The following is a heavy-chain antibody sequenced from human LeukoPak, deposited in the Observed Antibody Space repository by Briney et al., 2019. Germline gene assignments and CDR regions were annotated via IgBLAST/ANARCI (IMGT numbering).Heavy chain of an antibody. Sequence: SETLSLTCTVSGGSISSSSYYWGWIRQPPGKGLEWIGSIYYSGSTYYNPSLKSRVTISVDTSKNQFSLKLSSVTAADTAVYYCARVYAVAQYYFDYWGQGTLVTVSS. D-gene: IGHD6-19*01. CDR2: IYYSGST. CDR1: GGSISSSSYY. V-gene: IGHV4-39*07. CDR3: ARVYAVAQYYFDY. J-gene: IGHJ4*02.